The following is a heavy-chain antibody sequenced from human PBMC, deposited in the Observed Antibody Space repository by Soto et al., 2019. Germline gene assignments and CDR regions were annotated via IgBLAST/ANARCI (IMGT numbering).Heavy chain of an antibody. J-gene: IGHJ4*02. CDR1: GFTFSNGW. D-gene: IGHD2-15*01. V-gene: IGHV3-15*01. Sequence: EVQLVESGGGLVKPGVSLRLSCAASGFTFSNGWMSWVRQAPGKGLEWVGRIKSKPTAGTTDYSAPVKGRFIISREDSKNTMYLQMNSLKTEDPAVYYCATDSTQTFWDGGPCSSVQTKIHDSWGQGTLVTVSS. CDR3: ATDSTQTFWDGGPCSSVQTKIHDS. CDR2: IKSKPTAGTT.